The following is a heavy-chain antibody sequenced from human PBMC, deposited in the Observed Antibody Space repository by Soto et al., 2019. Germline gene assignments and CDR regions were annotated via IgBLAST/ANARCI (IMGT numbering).Heavy chain of an antibody. D-gene: IGHD2-2*01. J-gene: IGHJ5*02. CDR2: INHSGRT. V-gene: IGHV4-34*01. CDR1: GGSFSGYY. Sequence: QVQLQQWGAGLLKSSETLSLTCAVYGGSFSGYYWSWIRQPPGKGLEWIGEINHSGRTNYNPSLKSRVTISVDTSKNQFSLKLSSVTAADTAVYYCASASWGVVPAAMPTGFDPWGQGTLVTVSS. CDR3: ASASWGVVPAAMPTGFDP.